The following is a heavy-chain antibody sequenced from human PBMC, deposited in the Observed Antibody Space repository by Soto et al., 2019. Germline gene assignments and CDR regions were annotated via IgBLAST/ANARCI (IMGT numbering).Heavy chain of an antibody. CDR2: IYYSGST. V-gene: IGHV4-59*01. CDR1: GGSISSYY. D-gene: IGHD6-6*01. Sequence: SETLSLTCTVSGGSISSYYWSWIRQPPGKGLGWIGYIYYSGSTNYNPSLKSRVTISVDTSKNQFSLKLSSVTAADTAVYYCARGGSSSSGPGYYYYGMDVWGQGTTVTVSS. J-gene: IGHJ6*02. CDR3: ARGGSSSSGPGYYYYGMDV.